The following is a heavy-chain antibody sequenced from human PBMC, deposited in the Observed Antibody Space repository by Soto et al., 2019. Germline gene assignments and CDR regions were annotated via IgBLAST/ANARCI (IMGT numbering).Heavy chain of an antibody. Sequence: PSETLSLTCTVSGGSISSSSYYWGWIRQPPGKGLEWIGSIYYSGSTYYNPSLKSRVTISVDTSKNQFSLKLSSVTAADTAVYYGAGSSSDYYYYGMDVWGQGTTVTVSS. J-gene: IGHJ6*02. D-gene: IGHD6-6*01. CDR1: GGSISSSSYY. V-gene: IGHV4-39*01. CDR2: IYYSGST. CDR3: AGSSSDYYYYGMDV.